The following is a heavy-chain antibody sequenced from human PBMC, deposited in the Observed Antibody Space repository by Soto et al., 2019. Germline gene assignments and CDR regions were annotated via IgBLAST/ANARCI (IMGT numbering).Heavy chain of an antibody. V-gene: IGHV4-39*01. CDR1: GGSISSSSYF. CDR3: XXXXXXXX. Sequence: QLQLQESGPGLVKPSETLSLTCTVSGGSISSSSYFWGWIRQPPGKGLEWIGIIYYSGSTYYNPSLKSRVTISVDTSKNQFXLKXXXXTAXXTXXXXXXXXXXXXXXGQGTLVTVSS. CDR2: IYYSGST. J-gene: IGHJ5*02.